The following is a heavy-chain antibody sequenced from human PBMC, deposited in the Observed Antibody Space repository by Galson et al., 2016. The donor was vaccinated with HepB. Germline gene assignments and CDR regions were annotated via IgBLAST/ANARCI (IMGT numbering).Heavy chain of an antibody. D-gene: IGHD6-13*01. CDR1: GFTFSSYA. CDR2: ISITVSST. Sequence: SLRLSCAASGFTFSSYAMSWVRQAPGKGLEWVSAISITVSSTYYADSVKGRFTISRDNSKNTLYLQMNTLRSEDTAIYYCAKRMGAGGQFDYWGQGTLVTVSS. J-gene: IGHJ4*02. V-gene: IGHV3-23*01. CDR3: AKRMGAGGQFDY.